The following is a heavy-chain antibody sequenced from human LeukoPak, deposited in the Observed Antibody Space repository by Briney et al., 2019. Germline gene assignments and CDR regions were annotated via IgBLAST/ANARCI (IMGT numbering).Heavy chain of an antibody. Sequence: ASVKVSCKASGYTFTGYYMHWVRQAPGQGPEWMGWINPNSGGTNYAQKFQGRVTMTRDTSISTAYMELSRLRSDDTAVYYCARDYYDSSGYYPDRNWFDPWGQGTLVTVSS. CDR3: ARDYYDSSGYYPDRNWFDP. CDR1: GYTFTGYY. J-gene: IGHJ5*02. V-gene: IGHV1-2*02. CDR2: INPNSGGT. D-gene: IGHD3-22*01.